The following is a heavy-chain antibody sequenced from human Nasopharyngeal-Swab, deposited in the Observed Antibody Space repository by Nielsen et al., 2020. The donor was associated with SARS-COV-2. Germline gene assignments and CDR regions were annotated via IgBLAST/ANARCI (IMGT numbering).Heavy chain of an antibody. Sequence: SETLSLTCTVSGGSISSGGYYWSWIRQHPGKGLEWIGYIYYSGSTYYNPSLKSRVTISVDTSKNQFSLKLSSVTAADTAVYYCARGLRYFDWLFFDYWGQGTLVTVSS. J-gene: IGHJ4*02. CDR2: IYYSGST. CDR3: ARGLRYFDWLFFDY. CDR1: GGSISSGGYY. D-gene: IGHD3-9*01. V-gene: IGHV4-31*03.